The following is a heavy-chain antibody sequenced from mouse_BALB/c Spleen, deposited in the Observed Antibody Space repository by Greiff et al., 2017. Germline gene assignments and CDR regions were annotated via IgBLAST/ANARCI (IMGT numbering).Heavy chain of an antibody. CDR3: TTFDY. V-gene: IGHV1S22*01. CDR1: GYTFTSYW. J-gene: IGHJ2*01. CDR2: IYPGSGST. Sequence: LQQPGSELVRPGASVKLSCKASGYTFTSYWMHWVKQRHGQGLEWIGNIYPGSGSTNYDEKFKSKGTLTVDTSSSTAYMHLSSLISEDSAVYYCTTFDYWGQGTTLTVSS.